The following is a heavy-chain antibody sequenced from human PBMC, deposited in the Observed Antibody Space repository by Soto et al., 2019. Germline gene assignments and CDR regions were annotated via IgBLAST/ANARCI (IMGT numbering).Heavy chain of an antibody. J-gene: IGHJ4*02. CDR2: INHSGST. CDR3: ASGIAAAGRLTASSLDY. CDR1: GGSFSGYY. D-gene: IGHD6-13*01. Sequence: SETLSLTCAVYGGSFSGYYWSWIRQPPGKGLEWIGEINHSGSTNYNPSLKSRVTISVDTSKNQFSLKLSSVTAADTAVYYCASGIAAAGRLTASSLDYWGQGTLVTVSS. V-gene: IGHV4-34*01.